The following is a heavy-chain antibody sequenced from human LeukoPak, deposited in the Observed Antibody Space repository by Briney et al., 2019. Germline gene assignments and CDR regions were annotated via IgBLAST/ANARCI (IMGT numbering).Heavy chain of an antibody. Sequence: SETLSLTCSVSGGSISLSYYYWGWIRQPPGKALEWIGSVYYSGTTSYNPSLKSRVTISVDMSKNHSSLRLSSVTAADTATYYCARGTLYSGWSYYFDYWGQGSQVTVSS. D-gene: IGHD6-19*01. CDR2: VYYSGTT. CDR1: GGSISLSYYY. CDR3: ARGTLYSGWSYYFDY. J-gene: IGHJ4*02. V-gene: IGHV4-39*07.